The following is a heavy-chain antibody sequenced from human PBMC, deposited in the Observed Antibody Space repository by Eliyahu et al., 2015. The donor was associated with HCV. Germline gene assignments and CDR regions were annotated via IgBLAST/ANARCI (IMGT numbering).Heavy chain of an antibody. D-gene: IGHD4-17*01. Sequence: EIQLVESGGDVVRPGGSLRLSCAASGFIFDXFAMTWVRQAPGKGLEWXAGIHWTGGSTGYADSVKGRFTISRDQAKNALYLQMSSLRAEDTALYYCVRVGRDYGDYGGWFDPWGQGTLVTVSS. CDR2: IHWTGGST. CDR3: VRVGRDYGDYGGWFDP. V-gene: IGHV3-20*04. J-gene: IGHJ5*02. CDR1: GFIFDXFA.